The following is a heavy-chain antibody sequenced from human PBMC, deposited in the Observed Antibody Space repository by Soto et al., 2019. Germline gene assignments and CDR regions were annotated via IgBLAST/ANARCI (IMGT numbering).Heavy chain of an antibody. V-gene: IGHV4-4*08. CDR1: GGSINSYY. D-gene: IGHD3-10*01. CDR2: VHHSWGS. CDR3: ARKGFGRQHGLVDV. Sequence: QVQLQESGPGLVKPSETLSLSCTVSGGSINSYYWSWIRQSPGKRMEWIGYVHHSWGSSYNPSLQVGVALYLDTSKSKFSLRVPSVPAPAPAVYYWARKGFGRQHGLVDVWGQGTRSPSP. J-gene: IGHJ6*02.